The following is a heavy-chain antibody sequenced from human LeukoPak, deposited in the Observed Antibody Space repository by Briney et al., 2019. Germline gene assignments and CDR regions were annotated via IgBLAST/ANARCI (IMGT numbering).Heavy chain of an antibody. CDR1: GVSSSSYY. CDR2: IYYNGST. J-gene: IGHJ4*02. CDR3: ARDSKAVAGTGYYFDY. D-gene: IGHD6-19*01. Sequence: PSETLSLTCTVYGVSSSSYYWSWLRQPPGKGLEWIGYIYYNGSTNYNPSLKSRVTISVDTSKNQFSLKLSSVTAADTAVYYCARDSKAVAGTGYYFDYWGQGTLVTVSS. V-gene: IGHV4-59*01.